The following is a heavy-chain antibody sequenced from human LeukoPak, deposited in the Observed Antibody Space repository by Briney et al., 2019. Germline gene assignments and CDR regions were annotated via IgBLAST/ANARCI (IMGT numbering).Heavy chain of an antibody. CDR3: AKGISGYSSGWYGSYYFDY. CDR2: ISGSGGST. Sequence: GGSLRLSCAASGFTFSSYAMSWVRQAPGKGLEWASAISGSGGSTYYADSVKGRFTISRDNSKNTLYLQMNSLRAEDTAVYYCAKGISGYSSGWYGSYYFDYWGQGTLVTVSS. CDR1: GFTFSSYA. D-gene: IGHD6-19*01. V-gene: IGHV3-23*01. J-gene: IGHJ4*02.